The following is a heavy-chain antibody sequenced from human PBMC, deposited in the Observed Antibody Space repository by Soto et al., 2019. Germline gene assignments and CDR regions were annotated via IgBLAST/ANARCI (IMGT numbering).Heavy chain of an antibody. CDR2: INAGNGNT. V-gene: IGHV1-3*01. Sequence: ASVKVSCKASGYTFTSYAMHWVRQAPGQRLEWMGWINAGNGNTKYSQKFQGRVTITRDASASTAYMELSSLRSEDTAVYYCARDVQKYYGSGSSAMNWFDPWGQGTLVTVSS. D-gene: IGHD3-10*01. J-gene: IGHJ5*02. CDR3: ARDVQKYYGSGSSAMNWFDP. CDR1: GYTFTSYA.